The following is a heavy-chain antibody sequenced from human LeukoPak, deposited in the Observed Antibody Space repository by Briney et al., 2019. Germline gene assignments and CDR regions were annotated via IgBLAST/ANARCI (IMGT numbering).Heavy chain of an antibody. J-gene: IGHJ3*02. Sequence: ASVKVSCKASGYTFTSYGISWVRQAPGQGLEWMGWISAYNGNTSYAQKLQGRVTMTTDTSTSTAYMELRSLRSDDTAVYYCASTDCSSTSCHGNAFDIWGQGTMVTVSS. D-gene: IGHD2-2*01. CDR3: ASTDCSSTSCHGNAFDI. CDR2: ISAYNGNT. CDR1: GYTFTSYG. V-gene: IGHV1-18*01.